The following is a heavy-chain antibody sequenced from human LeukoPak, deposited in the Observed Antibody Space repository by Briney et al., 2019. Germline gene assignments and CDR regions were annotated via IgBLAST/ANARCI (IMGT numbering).Heavy chain of an antibody. CDR2: VYHTGST. CDR3: ARGCASGWYSRYLL. J-gene: IGHJ4*02. D-gene: IGHD6-19*01. CDR1: GGSISSGGYH. Sequence: PSGTLSLTCTVSGGSISSGGYHWSWIRQPPGKELEWLGYVYHTGSTNYNPSLRSRVTISVDTSKNEFSLNITAVTAADTAVYYCARGCASGWYSRYLLGGEETLVSV. V-gene: IGHV4-61*08.